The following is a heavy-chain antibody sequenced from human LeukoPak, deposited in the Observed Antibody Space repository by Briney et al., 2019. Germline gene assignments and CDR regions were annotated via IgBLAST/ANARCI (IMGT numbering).Heavy chain of an antibody. J-gene: IGHJ4*02. CDR1: GYIFTSYW. D-gene: IGHD5-24*01. Sequence: HGESLKISCKGSGYIFTSYWSGWVRQMPGKGLVWMGIIYPGDSDTRYSPSFQGQVTISAEKSISTAYLQWSSLKASDTALYYCASRKKGMATAGFDYWGQGTQVTVSS. CDR3: ASRKKGMATAGFDY. CDR2: IYPGDSDT. V-gene: IGHV5-51*01.